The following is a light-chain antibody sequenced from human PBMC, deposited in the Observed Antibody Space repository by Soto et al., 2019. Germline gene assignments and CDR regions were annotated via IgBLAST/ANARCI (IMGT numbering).Light chain of an antibody. CDR1: QSISSTY. Sequence: EIVLTQSPGTLSLSPGERATLSCRASQSISSTYLAWYQQKPGQAPRLLIYGASTRATGIPARFSGSGSGTEFTLTISSLQSEDLAVYYCQQYNSWPPLTFGGGTKVEIK. V-gene: IGKV3-15*01. J-gene: IGKJ4*01. CDR3: QQYNSWPPLT. CDR2: GAS.